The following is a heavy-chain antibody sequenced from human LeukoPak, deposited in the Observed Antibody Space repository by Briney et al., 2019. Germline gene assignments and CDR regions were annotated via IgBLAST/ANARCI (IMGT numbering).Heavy chain of an antibody. V-gene: IGHV3-33*08. Sequence: GGSLRLSCAASGFAFSSYGMHWVRQAPGKGLEWVALIWFDGSNKHYADSVKGRFTISRDNSKNTMYLQMDSLRAEDTAVYYCARVVSYYGSSYRLLDLWGRGTLVTVSS. CDR2: IWFDGSNK. CDR1: GFAFSSYG. J-gene: IGHJ2*01. CDR3: ARVVSYYGSSYRLLDL. D-gene: IGHD3-10*01.